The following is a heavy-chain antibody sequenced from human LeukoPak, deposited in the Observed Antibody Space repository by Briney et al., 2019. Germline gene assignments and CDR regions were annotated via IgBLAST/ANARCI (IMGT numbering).Heavy chain of an antibody. Sequence: ASVKVSCKASGYTFTGYYMHWVRQAPGQGLEWMGWINPNSGGTNYAQKFQGRVTMTRDTSIGTAYMELSRLRSDDTAVYYCARRGAVAGTEFDYWGQGTLVTVSS. CDR2: INPNSGGT. J-gene: IGHJ4*02. V-gene: IGHV1-2*02. CDR3: ARRGAVAGTEFDY. D-gene: IGHD6-19*01. CDR1: GYTFTGYY.